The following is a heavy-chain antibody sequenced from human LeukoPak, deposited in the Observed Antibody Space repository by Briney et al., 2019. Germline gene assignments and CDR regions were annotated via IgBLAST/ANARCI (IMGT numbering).Heavy chain of an antibody. CDR1: GFTFSDYW. CDR2: IKQDGSEI. J-gene: IGHJ5*02. CDR3: TRGGHGWFDP. V-gene: IGHV3-7*05. Sequence: PGGSLRLSCAASGFTFSDYWMAWVRQAPGKGPEWVANIKQDGSEIYYVDSVKGRFTIPRDNAKKSMYLQMNSLRAEDTAVYYCTRGGHGWFDPWGQGTLVTVSS.